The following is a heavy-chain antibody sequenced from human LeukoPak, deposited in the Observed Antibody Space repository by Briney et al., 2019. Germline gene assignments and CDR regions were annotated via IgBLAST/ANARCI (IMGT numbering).Heavy chain of an antibody. D-gene: IGHD1-1*01. J-gene: IGHJ4*02. CDR2: LYNSGST. V-gene: IGHV4-59*08. CDR1: GGSITSNF. Sequence: SETLSLTCTVSGGSITSNFWSWIRQPPGKGLEWIGYLYNSGSTRYNPSLKSRATISEDTSKNQFSLKLNSVTAADTAVYYCARAKSNWNPPDYWGQGTLVTVSS. CDR3: ARAKSNWNPPDY.